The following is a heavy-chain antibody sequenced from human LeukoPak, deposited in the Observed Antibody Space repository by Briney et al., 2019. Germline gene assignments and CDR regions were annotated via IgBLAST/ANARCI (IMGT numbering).Heavy chain of an antibody. V-gene: IGHV3-15*01. CDR2: IKSKTDGETT. CDR3: NRVRPYDSGCFDC. J-gene: IGHJ4*02. CDR1: GFTFDYIW. Sequence: GGSLRLSCAASGFTFDYIWMSWVRQPPGKGLEWVGRIKSKTDGETTDYAAPVKGRFTLSRDDSKNTVYLQMNSLKIEDTAVYYCNRVRPYDSGCFDCWGQGTLVIVSS. D-gene: IGHD6-19*01.